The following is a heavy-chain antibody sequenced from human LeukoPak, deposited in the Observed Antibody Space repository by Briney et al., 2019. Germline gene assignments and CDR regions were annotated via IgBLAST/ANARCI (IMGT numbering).Heavy chain of an antibody. CDR2: INHSGST. Sequence: SETLSLTRAVYGGSFSGYYWSWIRQPPGKGLEWIGEINHSGSTNYNPSLKSRVTISVDTSKNQFSLKLSSVTAADTAVYYCARLRTQYCSGGSCFGYYYYYYMDVWGKGTTVTISS. D-gene: IGHD2-15*01. V-gene: IGHV4-34*01. CDR1: GGSFSGYY. J-gene: IGHJ6*03. CDR3: ARLRTQYCSGGSCFGYYYYYYMDV.